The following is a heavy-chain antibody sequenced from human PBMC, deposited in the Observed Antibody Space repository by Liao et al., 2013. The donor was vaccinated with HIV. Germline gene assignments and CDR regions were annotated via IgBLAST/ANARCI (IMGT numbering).Heavy chain of an antibody. D-gene: IGHD5-24*01. V-gene: IGHV4-38-2*01. CDR2: IYSGGT. CDR3: ARRRWLQSIDF. J-gene: IGHJ4*02. Sequence: QVQLQQWGAGLLKPSETLSLTCAVSGYSAGSGFFWGWIRQSPGKGLEWLGSIYSGGTYYNPSLQSRVTVSLDTSKRQFSLQVTSVTAADTAVYYCARRRWLQSIDFWGQGTLVTVSS. CDR1: GYSAGSGFF.